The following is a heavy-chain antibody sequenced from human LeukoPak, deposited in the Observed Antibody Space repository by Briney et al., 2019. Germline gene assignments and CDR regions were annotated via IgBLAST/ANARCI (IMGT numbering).Heavy chain of an antibody. CDR1: GFTFSSYG. Sequence: GGSLRLSCAASGFTFSSYGMHWVRQAPGKGLEWVAVISYDGSNKYYADSVKGRFTISRDNSKNTLYLQMNSLRAEDTAVYYCAKDKRGGWPDYWGQGTLVTVSS. D-gene: IGHD6-19*01. J-gene: IGHJ4*02. V-gene: IGHV3-30*18. CDR2: ISYDGSNK. CDR3: AKDKRGGWPDY.